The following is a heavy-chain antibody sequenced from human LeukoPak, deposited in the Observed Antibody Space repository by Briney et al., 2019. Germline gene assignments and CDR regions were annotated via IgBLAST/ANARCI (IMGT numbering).Heavy chain of an antibody. D-gene: IGHD6-19*01. Sequence: ASVKVSCKASVCTFISYDINWVRQATGQGLEWMGWTNPNSGYTGYAHKFQGRVTSTTNTSTRTAYMELSSLRSEDTAVYYCARVAGSIDYWGQGTLVTVSS. V-gene: IGHV1-8*03. CDR1: VCTFISYD. J-gene: IGHJ4*02. CDR2: TNPNSGYT. CDR3: ARVAGSIDY.